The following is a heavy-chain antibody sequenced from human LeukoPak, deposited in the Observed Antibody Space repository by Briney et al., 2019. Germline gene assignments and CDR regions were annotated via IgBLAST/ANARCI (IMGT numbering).Heavy chain of an antibody. D-gene: IGHD1-26*01. CDR1: GGSISSSSYY. Sequence: SEALSLTCTVSGGSISSSSYYWGWIRQPPGKGLEWIGSIYYSGITYYNPSLKSRVTISVDTSKSQFSLKLSSVTAADTAAYYCARQYSGNYPFDYWGQGTLVTVSS. V-gene: IGHV4-39*01. CDR3: ARQYSGNYPFDY. CDR2: IYYSGIT. J-gene: IGHJ4*02.